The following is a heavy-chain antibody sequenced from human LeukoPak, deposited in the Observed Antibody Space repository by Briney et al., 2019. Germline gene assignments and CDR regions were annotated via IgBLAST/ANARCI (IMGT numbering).Heavy chain of an antibody. D-gene: IGHD5-12*01. CDR3: ARVLVQGNGYSGYDEPFDY. V-gene: IGHV4-34*01. CDR2: INHSGST. CDR1: GGSFSGYY. J-gene: IGHJ4*02. Sequence: SETLSLTCAVYGGSFSGYYWCWIRQPPGKGLEWIGEINHSGSTNYNPSLKSRVTISVDTSKNQFSLKLSSVTAADTAVYYCARVLVQGNGYSGYDEPFDYWGQGTLVTVSS.